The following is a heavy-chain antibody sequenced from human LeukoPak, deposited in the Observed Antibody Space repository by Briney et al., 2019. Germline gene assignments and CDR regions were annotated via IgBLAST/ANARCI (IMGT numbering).Heavy chain of an antibody. CDR2: INAYNGDT. D-gene: IGHD1-1*01. V-gene: IGHV1-18*04. J-gene: IGHJ6*02. CDR1: GYTFTSYR. CDR3: ASGWNGPGGYYYYSGMDV. Sequence: RASVTVSCKASGYTFTSYRISWGPEAPGQGLEWMGWINAYNGDTNYAQNLQGRVTITTDTSTSTAYMELRSLRSDDTAVYYCASGWNGPGGYYYYSGMDVWRQGTTVTVS.